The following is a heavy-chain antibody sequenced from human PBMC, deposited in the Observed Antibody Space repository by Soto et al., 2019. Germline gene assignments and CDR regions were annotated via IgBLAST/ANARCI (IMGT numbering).Heavy chain of an antibody. J-gene: IGHJ4*02. D-gene: IGHD6-19*01. CDR2: IYSGGST. Sequence: GGSLRLSCAASGFTVSSNYMSWVRQAPGKGLEWVSVIYSGGSTYYADSVKGRFTISRDNSKNTLYLQMNSLRAEDTAVYYCARDGPYSSGWYPEGYWGQGTLVTVSS. CDR1: GFTVSSNY. CDR3: ARDGPYSSGWYPEGY. V-gene: IGHV3-53*01.